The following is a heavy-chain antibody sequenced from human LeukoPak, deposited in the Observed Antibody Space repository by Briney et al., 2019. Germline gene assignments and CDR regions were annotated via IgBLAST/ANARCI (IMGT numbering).Heavy chain of an antibody. CDR3: ARADYDFWSGYSD. D-gene: IGHD3-3*01. CDR2: IYHSGST. CDR1: GGSISSGGYY. J-gene: IGHJ4*02. V-gene: IGHV4-30-2*01. Sequence: SQTLSLTCTVSGGSISSGGYYWSWIRQPPGKGLEWIGYIYHSGSTYYNPSLKSRVTISVDRSKNQFSLKLSSVTAADTAVYYCARADYDFWSGYSDWGQGTLVTVSS.